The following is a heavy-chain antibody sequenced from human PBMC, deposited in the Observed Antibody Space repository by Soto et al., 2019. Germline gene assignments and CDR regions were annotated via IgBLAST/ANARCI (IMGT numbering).Heavy chain of an antibody. CDR2: IDPSDSYT. Sequence: PGESLKISCKGSGYSFTSYWISWVRQMPGKGLEWMGRIDPSDSYTNYSPYFQGHVTISADKSISTAYLQWSSLKASDTAMYYCAIRYETYYYDSSGYHDAFDIWGQGTMVTVSS. V-gene: IGHV5-10-1*01. J-gene: IGHJ3*02. D-gene: IGHD3-22*01. CDR3: AIRYETYYYDSSGYHDAFDI. CDR1: GYSFTSYW.